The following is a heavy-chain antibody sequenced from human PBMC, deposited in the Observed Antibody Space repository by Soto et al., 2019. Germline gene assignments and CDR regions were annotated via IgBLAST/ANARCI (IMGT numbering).Heavy chain of an antibody. D-gene: IGHD1-26*01. J-gene: IGHJ5*02. CDR1: GYTFTSYA. Sequence: ASVKVSCKASGYTFTSYAMHWVRQAPGQRLEWMGWINAGNGNTKYSQKFQGRVTITRDTSASTAYMELSSLRSEDTAVYYCARDDRVGATPPNWFDPWGQGTLVTVSS. CDR2: INAGNGNT. V-gene: IGHV1-3*01. CDR3: ARDDRVGATPPNWFDP.